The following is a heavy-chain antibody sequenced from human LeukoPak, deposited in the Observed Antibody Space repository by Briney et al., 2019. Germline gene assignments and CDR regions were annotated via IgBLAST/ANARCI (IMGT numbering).Heavy chain of an antibody. CDR3: ARQFLIPSTTENYFDS. Sequence: SETLSLTCTVSGGSITSDTYYWGWIRQPPGKGLEWIGTIFYTGTTYYKPSLEGRATIFVDTSRKQISLRLTSVTAADTALYYCARQFLIPSTTENYFDSWGQGTLVTVSS. CDR2: IFYTGTT. J-gene: IGHJ4*02. V-gene: IGHV4-39*01. D-gene: IGHD5/OR15-5a*01. CDR1: GGSITSDTYY.